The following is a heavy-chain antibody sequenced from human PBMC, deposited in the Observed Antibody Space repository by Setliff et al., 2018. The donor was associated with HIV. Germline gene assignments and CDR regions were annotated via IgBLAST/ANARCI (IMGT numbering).Heavy chain of an antibody. CDR1: GGSISSGGYY. V-gene: IGHV4-31*03. Sequence: PSETLSLTCTVSGGSISSGGYYWSWIRHHPGKGLEWIGYIHYSGNTYYNPSLKSRLTISVDTSKNQFSLNLSSVTAADTAVYYCARGFDYAQRPPLYYFDYWGQGTLVTVSS. D-gene: IGHD2-2*01. CDR3: ARGFDYAQRPPLYYFDY. J-gene: IGHJ4*02. CDR2: IHYSGNT.